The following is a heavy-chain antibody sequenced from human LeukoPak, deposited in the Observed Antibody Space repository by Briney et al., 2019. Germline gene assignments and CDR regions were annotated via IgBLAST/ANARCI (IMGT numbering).Heavy chain of an antibody. CDR1: GFTFSSYS. Sequence: GGSLRLSCAASGFTFSSYSMNWVRQAPGKGLEWVSSISSSNIYIYYADSVKGRFTISRANAKNSLYLQMNSLRAEDTAVYYCARCSAVGCDCPDYWGQGTLVTVSS. V-gene: IGHV3-21*01. CDR2: ISSSNIYI. D-gene: IGHD6-13*01. J-gene: IGHJ4*02. CDR3: ARCSAVGCDCPDY.